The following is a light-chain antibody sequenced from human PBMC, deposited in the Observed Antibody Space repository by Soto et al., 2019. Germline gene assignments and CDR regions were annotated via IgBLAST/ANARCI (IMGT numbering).Light chain of an antibody. Sequence: QSALTQPPSVSGAPGQRVTISCTGSSSNIGAGYDVHWYQQLPGSAPKFLIYANNNRPSGVPDRFSGSKSGTSASLAITGLQAEDEADYYCQSYDSRLSGVVFGGGTKLTVL. CDR3: QSYDSRLSGVV. J-gene: IGLJ2*01. CDR2: ANN. V-gene: IGLV1-40*01. CDR1: SSNIGAGYD.